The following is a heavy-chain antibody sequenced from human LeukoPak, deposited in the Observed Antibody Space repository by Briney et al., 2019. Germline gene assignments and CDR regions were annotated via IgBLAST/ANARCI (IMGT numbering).Heavy chain of an antibody. Sequence: SETLSLTCTVSGGSISSYYWSWIRQPPGKGLEWIGYIYYSGSTNYNPSLKSRVTISVDTSKNQFSLKVSSVTAADTAVYYCARGRSNYYGMDVWGQGTTVTVSS. V-gene: IGHV4-59*01. D-gene: IGHD1-26*01. CDR2: IYYSGST. CDR3: ARGRSNYYGMDV. J-gene: IGHJ6*02. CDR1: GGSISSYY.